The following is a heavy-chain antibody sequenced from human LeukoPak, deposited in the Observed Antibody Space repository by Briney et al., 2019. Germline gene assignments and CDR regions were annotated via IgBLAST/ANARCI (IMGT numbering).Heavy chain of an antibody. Sequence: GGSLRLSCAGSGFTFSNYWMGCVRQAPGKGLQWVANIKTDGSEKYYVDSVKGRFTISRDNAKNSLYLQMNSLRAEDTAVYYCATYSSLNRREFQYWGQGTLLTVSS. CDR2: IKTDGSEK. D-gene: IGHD3-22*01. CDR1: GFTFSNYW. V-gene: IGHV3-7*01. CDR3: ATYSSLNRREFQY. J-gene: IGHJ1*01.